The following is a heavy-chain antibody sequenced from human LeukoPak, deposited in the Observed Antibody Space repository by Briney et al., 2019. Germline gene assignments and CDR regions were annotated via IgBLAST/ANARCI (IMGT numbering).Heavy chain of an antibody. CDR2: ISSDGSNR. CDR3: ARERGWYTDRKFDY. Sequence: GGSLRLSCAASRFPFSNYGVHWVRQAPGKGLEWLAVISSDGSNRHYADPVKGRFTISRDNSKNTLYLQMNSLRAEDTAVYYCARERGWYTDRKFDYWGQGTLVTVSS. D-gene: IGHD6-19*01. V-gene: IGHV3-30*03. J-gene: IGHJ4*02. CDR1: RFPFSNYG.